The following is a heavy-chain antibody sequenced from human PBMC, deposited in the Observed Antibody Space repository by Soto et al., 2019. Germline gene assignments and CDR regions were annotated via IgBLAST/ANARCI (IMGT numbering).Heavy chain of an antibody. D-gene: IGHD6-19*01. CDR2: IGTAGDT. V-gene: IGHV3-13*01. J-gene: IGHJ4*02. CDR1: GFTFSSYD. CDR3: ARAVAVAGHISFDY. Sequence: EVQLVESGGGLVQPGGSLRLSCAASGFTFSSYDMHWVRQATGKGLEWVSAIGTAGDTYYPGSVKGRFTISRENAKNSLYLQMNSLRAGDTAVYYCARAVAVAGHISFDYWGQGTLVTVSS.